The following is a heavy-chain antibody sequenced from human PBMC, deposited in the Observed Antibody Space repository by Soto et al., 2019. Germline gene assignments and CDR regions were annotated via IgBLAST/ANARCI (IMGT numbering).Heavy chain of an antibody. V-gene: IGHV4-61*08. CDR3: ARHGNWNSGVDWFDP. Sequence: PSETLSLTCTVSGGSISSGGYYWSWIRQHPGKGLEWIGYIHYSGSTNSNPSLKSRVTILVDTSKNQFSLKLSSVTAADTAVYYCARHGNWNSGVDWFDPWGQGTLVTVSS. J-gene: IGHJ5*02. D-gene: IGHD1-7*01. CDR1: GGSISSGGYY. CDR2: IHYSGST.